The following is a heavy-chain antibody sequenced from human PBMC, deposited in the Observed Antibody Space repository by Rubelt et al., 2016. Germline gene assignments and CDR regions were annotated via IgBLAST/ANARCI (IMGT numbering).Heavy chain of an antibody. CDR1: GFTFSTYA. CDR3: ARAYGGNWFDY. D-gene: IGHD4-23*01. V-gene: IGHV3-48*04. J-gene: IGHJ4*02. Sequence: EVQLLESGGGLVQPGGSLRLSCAASGFTFSTYAMSWVRQAPGKGLEWVSYISGSSSTIYYADSVKGRFTISRDNAKNSLYLQMNSLRAEDTAVYYCARAYGGNWFDYWGQGTLVTVSS. CDR2: ISGSSSTI.